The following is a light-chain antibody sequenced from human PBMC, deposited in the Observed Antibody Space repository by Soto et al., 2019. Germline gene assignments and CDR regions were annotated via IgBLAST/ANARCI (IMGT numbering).Light chain of an antibody. CDR2: GAF. J-gene: IGKJ5*01. CDR3: QQRSNWPLT. Sequence: EIVLTQSPGTLSLSPGERATLSCRASQSVSSSYLAWYQQKPGQAPSLLIYGAFSRATGIPDRFSASGSGTDFTLTISRLEPEDFAVYYCQQRSNWPLTLGQGTRLEI. CDR1: QSVSSSY. V-gene: IGKV3D-20*02.